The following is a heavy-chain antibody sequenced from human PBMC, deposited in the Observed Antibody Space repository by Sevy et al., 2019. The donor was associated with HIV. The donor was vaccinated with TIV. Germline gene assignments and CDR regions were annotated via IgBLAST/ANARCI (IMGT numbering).Heavy chain of an antibody. CDR1: GFTVSTYA. D-gene: IGHD5-18*01. CDR3: AAGDTSMVTDLDY. CDR2: ITGGGDST. J-gene: IGHJ4*02. Sequence: GGSLRLSCAASGFTVSTYAINWVRQAPGEGLEWVSAITGGGDSTYYSDSVKGRFTISRDNSKNVVYLQMNSLRAEHTAVYYCAAGDTSMVTDLDYWGQGTLVTVSS. V-gene: IGHV3-23*01.